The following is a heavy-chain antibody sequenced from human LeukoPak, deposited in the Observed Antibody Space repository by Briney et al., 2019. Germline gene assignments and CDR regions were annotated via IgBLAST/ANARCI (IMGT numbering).Heavy chain of an antibody. J-gene: IGHJ4*02. Sequence: GGSLRLSCAASGFTFSSYGMSWVRQAPGKGLEWVSSISSSSSYIYYADSVKGRFTISRDNAKNSLYLQMNSLRAEDTAVYYCARGQWENDYWGQGTLVTVSS. CDR1: GFTFSSYG. V-gene: IGHV3-21*01. CDR3: ARGQWENDY. D-gene: IGHD1-26*01. CDR2: ISSSSSYI.